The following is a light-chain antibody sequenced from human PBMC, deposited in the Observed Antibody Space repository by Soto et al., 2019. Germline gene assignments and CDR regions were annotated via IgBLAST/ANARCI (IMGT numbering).Light chain of an antibody. CDR2: HAS. CDR1: QSISNW. V-gene: IGKV1-5*01. J-gene: IGKJ5*01. CDR3: QQYNYWPET. Sequence: DIQMTQSPSTLPASVGDRVTITCRASQSISNWLAFYQQKPGTAPKVLIYHASNLQSGVPSRFSGSGSGTEFTLTISSLQPEDFATYFCQQYNYWPETFGQGTLLEIK.